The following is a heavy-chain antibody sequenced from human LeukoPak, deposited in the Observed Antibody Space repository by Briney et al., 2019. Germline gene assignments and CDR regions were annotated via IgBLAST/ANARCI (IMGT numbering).Heavy chain of an antibody. Sequence: PGGSLRLSCEGSGFTFSSYWMTWVRQAPGKGLEWVANIRKDGSLKYYEDSVKGRFTISRDNARNSLYLQMISVKAEDMAVYYCARDEGPDDSRGSFDAFDIWGQGTMVTVSS. D-gene: IGHD3-22*01. V-gene: IGHV3-7*01. J-gene: IGHJ3*02. CDR1: GFTFSSYW. CDR3: ARDEGPDDSRGSFDAFDI. CDR2: IRKDGSLK.